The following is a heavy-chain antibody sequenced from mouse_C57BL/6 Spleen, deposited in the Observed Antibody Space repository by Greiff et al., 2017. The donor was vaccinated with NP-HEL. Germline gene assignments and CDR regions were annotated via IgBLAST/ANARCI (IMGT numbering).Heavy chain of an antibody. Sequence: QVQLQQSGAELVRPGASVTLSCKASGYTFTDYEMHWVKQTPVHGLEWIGAIDPETGGTAYNQKFKGKAILTADKSSSTAYMELRSLTSEDSAVYYCTRESWDGYFDYWGQGTTLTVSS. J-gene: IGHJ2*01. V-gene: IGHV1-15*01. CDR2: IDPETGGT. D-gene: IGHD4-1*01. CDR3: TRESWDGYFDY. CDR1: GYTFTDYE.